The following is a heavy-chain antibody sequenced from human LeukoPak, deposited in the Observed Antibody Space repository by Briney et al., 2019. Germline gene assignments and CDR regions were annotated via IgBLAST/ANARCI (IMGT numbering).Heavy chain of an antibody. V-gene: IGHV4-4*07. J-gene: IGHJ4*02. D-gene: IGHD4-17*01. Sequence: NPSETLSLTCTVSGGSISSYYWSWIRQPAGKGLEWIGRIYTSGSTNYNPSLKSRVTMSVDTSKNQFSLKLSSVTAADTAVYYCARVGGYGDYFVFDYWGQGTLVTVSS. CDR3: ARVGGYGDYFVFDY. CDR1: GGSISSYY. CDR2: IYTSGST.